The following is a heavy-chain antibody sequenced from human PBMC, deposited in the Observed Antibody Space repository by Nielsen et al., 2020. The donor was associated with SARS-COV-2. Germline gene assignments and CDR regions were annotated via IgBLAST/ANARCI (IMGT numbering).Heavy chain of an antibody. CDR3: ATPWSGPYYYYGMDV. CDR2: ISGSGGST. Sequence: GESLKTSCAASGFTFSSYAMSWVRQAPGKGLEWVSAISGSGGSTYYADSVKGRFTISRDNSKNTLYLQMNSLRAEDTAVYYCATPWSGPYYYYGMDVWGQGTTVTVSS. CDR1: GFTFSSYA. V-gene: IGHV3-23*01. J-gene: IGHJ6*02. D-gene: IGHD3-3*01.